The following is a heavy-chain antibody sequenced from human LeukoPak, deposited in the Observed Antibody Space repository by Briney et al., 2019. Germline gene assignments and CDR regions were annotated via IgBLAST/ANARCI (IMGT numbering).Heavy chain of an antibody. CDR3: ARKIDDYDY. CDR1: GYTFTSYY. V-gene: IGHV1-46*01. Sequence: PRASVKVSCKASGYTFTSYYMHWVRQAPGQGLEWMGIINPSGGSTSYAQKLQGRVTMTTDTSTSTAYMELRSLRSDDTAVYYCARKIDDYDYWGQGTLVTVSS. CDR2: INPSGGST. J-gene: IGHJ4*02.